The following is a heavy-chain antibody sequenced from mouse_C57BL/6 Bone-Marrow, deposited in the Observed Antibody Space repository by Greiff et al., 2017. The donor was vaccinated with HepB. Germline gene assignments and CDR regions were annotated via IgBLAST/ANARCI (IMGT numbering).Heavy chain of an antibody. CDR1: GFNIKDYY. J-gene: IGHJ4*01. Sequence: EVKLVESGAELVKPGASVKLSCTASGFNIKDYYMHWVKQRTEQGLEWIGRIDPEDGETKYAPKFQGKATITADTSSNTAYLQLSSLTSEDTSVYYCARRPVTTVVATDYYAMDYWGQGTSVTVSS. CDR3: ARRPVTTVVATDYYAMDY. D-gene: IGHD1-1*01. V-gene: IGHV14-2*01. CDR2: IDPEDGET.